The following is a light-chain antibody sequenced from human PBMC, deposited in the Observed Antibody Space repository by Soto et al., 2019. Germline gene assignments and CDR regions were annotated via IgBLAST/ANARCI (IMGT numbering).Light chain of an antibody. V-gene: IGLV2-18*02. J-gene: IGLJ1*01. Sequence: QSALTQPPSVSGSPGQSVTISCTGTSSDVGRYNRVSWYQQPPGTAPKLMIYEVSNRPSGVPDRFSGSKSGNTASLTISGLQAEDENDYYCSSYTGSSTYVLGTGTKRTFL. CDR3: SSYTGSSTYV. CDR1: SSDVGRYNR. CDR2: EVS.